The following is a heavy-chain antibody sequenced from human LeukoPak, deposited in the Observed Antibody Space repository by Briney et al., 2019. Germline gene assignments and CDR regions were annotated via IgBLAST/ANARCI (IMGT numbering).Heavy chain of an antibody. D-gene: IGHD2-15*01. CDR2: IWSSGNNI. Sequence: GGSLRLSCAASGFTFSGSGMHWVRQAPGKGLEWVAIIWSSGNNIHYADSVRGRFTISRDNSRNTLYLQMDSLRAEDTAVYYCARDIGDCSSGRCYSDYIHYWGQETLVTVSS. CDR3: ARDIGDCSSGRCYSDYIHY. V-gene: IGHV3-33*01. CDR1: GFTFSGSG. J-gene: IGHJ4*02.